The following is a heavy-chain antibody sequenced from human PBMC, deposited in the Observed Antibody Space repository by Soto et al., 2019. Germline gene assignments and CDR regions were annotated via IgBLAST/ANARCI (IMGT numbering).Heavy chain of an antibody. D-gene: IGHD2-2*01. CDR1: GYTFTSYG. Sequence: ASVKVSCKASGYTFTSYGISWVRQAPGQGLEWMGWISAYNGNTNYAQKLQGRVTMTTDTSTSTAYMELRSLRSDDTAVYYCTRARGWDIVVLPAASDYWGQGTLVTVSS. CDR2: ISAYNGNT. V-gene: IGHV1-18*01. CDR3: TRARGWDIVVLPAASDY. J-gene: IGHJ4*02.